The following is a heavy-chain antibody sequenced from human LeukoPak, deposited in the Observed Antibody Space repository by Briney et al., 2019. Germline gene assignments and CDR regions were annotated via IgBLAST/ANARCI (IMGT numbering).Heavy chain of an antibody. Sequence: GGSLRLSCAASGFIFSDSAMHWVRHASGKGPEWIGLIRSQTNNHATIYAASVKGRFTISRDDSKKTAFLQMNSLKVEDAAVYYCTRRGGNYDFWGQGTLVTVSS. J-gene: IGHJ4*02. D-gene: IGHD2/OR15-2a*01. CDR3: TRRGGNYDF. CDR1: GFIFSDSA. CDR2: IRSQTNNHAT. V-gene: IGHV3-73*01.